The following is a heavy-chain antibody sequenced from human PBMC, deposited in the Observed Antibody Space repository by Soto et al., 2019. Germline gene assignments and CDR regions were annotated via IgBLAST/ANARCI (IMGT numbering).Heavy chain of an antibody. V-gene: IGHV3-74*01. D-gene: IGHD1-7*01. J-gene: IGHJ3*01. CDR2: ISGDGSST. Sequence: GGALRLSCAASEFTFRSYGMHWVRQSPGKGLVWVSRISGDGSSTNYADSVKGRFTISRDNAKNTVYLQIDSLRAEDTAVYYCARSLTGTYGAFDLWGHGTMVPVSS. CDR3: ARSLTGTYGAFDL. CDR1: EFTFRSYG.